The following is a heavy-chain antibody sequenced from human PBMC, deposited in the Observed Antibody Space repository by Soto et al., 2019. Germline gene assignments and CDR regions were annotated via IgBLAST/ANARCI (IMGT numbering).Heavy chain of an antibody. D-gene: IGHD2-15*01. CDR1: GGSISSYY. CDR2: IYYSGST. Sequence: SETLSLTCTVSGGSISSYYWGWIRQPPGKGLEWIGYIYYSGSTNYNPSLKSRVTISVDTSKNQFSLKLSSVTAADTAVYYCARVDRYCSGGSCYGYYYYYYMDVWGKGTTVTVSS. V-gene: IGHV4-59*01. J-gene: IGHJ6*03. CDR3: ARVDRYCSGGSCYGYYYYYYMDV.